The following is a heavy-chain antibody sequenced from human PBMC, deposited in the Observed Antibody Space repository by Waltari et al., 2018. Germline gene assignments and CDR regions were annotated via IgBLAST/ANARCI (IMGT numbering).Heavy chain of an antibody. CDR1: GYTFTGYY. Sequence: QVQLVQSGAEVKKPGASVKVSCKASGYTFTGYYMHWVRQAPGQGLEWMGWINPNSGGTNYAQKFQGRVTMTRDTSISTAHMELSRLRSDDTAVYYCARGPLYYYDSSGYVDYWGQGTLVTVSS. CDR3: ARGPLYYYDSSGYVDY. CDR2: INPNSGGT. D-gene: IGHD3-22*01. J-gene: IGHJ4*02. V-gene: IGHV1-2*02.